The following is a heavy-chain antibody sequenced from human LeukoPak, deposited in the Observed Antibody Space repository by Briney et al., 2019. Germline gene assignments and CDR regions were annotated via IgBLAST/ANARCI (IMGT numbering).Heavy chain of an antibody. Sequence: PSETLSLTCTVSGGSVSSGSYFWSWIRQPPGKGLEWIGYIYYSGSTNYNPSLKSRVTISVDTSKNQFSLKLSSVTDADTAVYYCAGDERWNWFDPWGQGTLVTVSS. CDR1: GGSVSSGSYF. J-gene: IGHJ5*02. CDR3: AGDERWNWFDP. V-gene: IGHV4-61*01. CDR2: IYYSGST. D-gene: IGHD2-15*01.